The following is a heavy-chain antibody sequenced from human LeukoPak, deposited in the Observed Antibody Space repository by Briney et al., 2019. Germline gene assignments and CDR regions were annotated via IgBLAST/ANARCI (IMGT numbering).Heavy chain of an antibody. V-gene: IGHV3-23*01. CDR2: ISGNGGST. CDR1: GFTFSSYA. Sequence: GGSLRLSCAASGFTFSSYAMTWVRQAPGKGLEWVSAISGNGGSTNYADSVKGRFTISRDNSKNTLYLQANSLRAEDTAVYYCAKYRSAWSFDYWGQGTLVIVSS. J-gene: IGHJ4*02. CDR3: AKYRSAWSFDY. D-gene: IGHD6-13*01.